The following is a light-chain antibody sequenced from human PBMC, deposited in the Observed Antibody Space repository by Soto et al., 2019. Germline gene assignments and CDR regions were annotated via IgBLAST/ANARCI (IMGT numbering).Light chain of an antibody. CDR1: QSVSSS. V-gene: IGKV3-15*01. J-gene: IGKJ4*01. CDR2: DAS. CDR3: QQYNSWPPLT. Sequence: EIVMTQSPATLSVSPGDRATLSCRASQSVSSSLAWYQQIPGQAPRLLIYDASTRATGIPARFGGSGSGTEFTLTISSLQSEDFAVYYCQQYNSWPPLTFGGGTKVELK.